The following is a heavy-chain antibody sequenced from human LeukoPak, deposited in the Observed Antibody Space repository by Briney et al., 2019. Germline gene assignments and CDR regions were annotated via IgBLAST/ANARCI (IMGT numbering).Heavy chain of an antibody. J-gene: IGHJ6*03. V-gene: IGHV3-30*02. CDR3: AMSDGYNSYYYYYYMDV. D-gene: IGHD5-24*01. CDR1: GFTFSSYG. CDR2: IRYDGSNK. Sequence: PGGSLRLSCAASGFTFSSYGMHWVRQAPGKGLEWVAFIRYDGSNKYYADSVKGRFTISRDNSKNTLYLQMNSLRAEDTAVYYCAMSDGYNSYYYYYYMDVWGKGTTVTVSS.